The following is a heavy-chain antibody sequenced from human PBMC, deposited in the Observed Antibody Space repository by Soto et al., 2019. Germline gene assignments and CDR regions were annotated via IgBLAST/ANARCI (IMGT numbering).Heavy chain of an antibody. J-gene: IGHJ5*02. CDR1: GFTFSSYG. V-gene: IGHV3-30*18. D-gene: IGHD3-16*01. Sequence: PGGSLRLSCAASGFTFSSYGMHWVRQAPGKGLEWVAVISYDGSNKYYADSVKGRFTISRDNSKNTLYLQMNSLRAEDTAVYYCAKGPYSGPFDPWGQGTLVTVSS. CDR3: AKGPYSGPFDP. CDR2: ISYDGSNK.